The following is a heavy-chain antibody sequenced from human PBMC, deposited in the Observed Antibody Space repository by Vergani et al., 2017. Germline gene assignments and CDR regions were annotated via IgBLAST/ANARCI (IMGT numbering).Heavy chain of an antibody. CDR2: IKSKTDGGTT. Sequence: EVQLVESGGGLVKPGGSLRLSCAASGFTFSNAWMSWVRQAPGKGLEWVGRIKSKTDGGTTDYAAPVKGRFTISRDDSKNTLYLQMNSLKTEDTAVYYCATGGVVDYYDTTHLDYWGQGTLVTVSS. CDR1: GFTFSNAW. J-gene: IGHJ4*02. CDR3: ATGGVVDYYDTTHLDY. D-gene: IGHD3-22*01. V-gene: IGHV3-15*01.